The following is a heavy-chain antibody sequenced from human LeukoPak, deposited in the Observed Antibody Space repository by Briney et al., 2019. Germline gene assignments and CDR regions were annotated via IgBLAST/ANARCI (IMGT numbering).Heavy chain of an antibody. Sequence: ASVKVSCKASGYTFTNYGVSWVRQAPGQGLEWMGWISTYNGNTNYAQKLRGRVTMTTDTSTSTAYMELGSLRSDDTAVYYCARDLTIAAAGTHGYWGQGTLVTVSS. V-gene: IGHV1-18*01. J-gene: IGHJ4*02. CDR2: ISTYNGNT. D-gene: IGHD6-13*01. CDR3: ARDLTIAAAGTHGY. CDR1: GYTFTNYG.